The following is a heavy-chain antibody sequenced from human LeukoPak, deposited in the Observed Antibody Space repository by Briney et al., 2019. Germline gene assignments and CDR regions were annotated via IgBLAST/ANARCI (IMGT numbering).Heavy chain of an antibody. CDR2: IYYSGST. V-gene: IGHV4-59*08. CDR3: ARNYYDSSGFDY. CDR1: GGSISSYY. J-gene: IGHJ4*02. D-gene: IGHD3-22*01. Sequence: SETLSLTCTVSGGSISSYYWSWIRQPPGKGLEWIGYIYYSGSTNYNPSLKSRVTISVDTSKNQFSLKLSSVTAVDTAVYYCARNYYDSSGFDYWGQGTLVTVSS.